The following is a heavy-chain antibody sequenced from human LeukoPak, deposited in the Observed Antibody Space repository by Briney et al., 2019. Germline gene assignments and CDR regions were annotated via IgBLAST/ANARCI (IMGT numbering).Heavy chain of an antibody. Sequence: SETLSLTCTVSGGSISSSSCYWGWIRQPPGKGLEWIGSIYYSGSTYYNPSLKSRVTISVDTSKNQFSLKLSSVTAADTAVYYCASDSYGLAFDIWGQGTMVTVSS. D-gene: IGHD5-18*01. CDR1: GGSISSSSCY. V-gene: IGHV4-39*01. CDR2: IYYSGST. J-gene: IGHJ3*02. CDR3: ASDSYGLAFDI.